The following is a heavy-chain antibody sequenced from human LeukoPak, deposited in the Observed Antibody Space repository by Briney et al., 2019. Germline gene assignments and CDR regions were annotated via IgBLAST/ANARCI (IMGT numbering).Heavy chain of an antibody. Sequence: SETLSLTCAVSGVSIRSYYWNWVRQSPGRGLEWIGYMHHSGSSHYNPFLKSRVTISVDTSKNHFSLKLNSVTAADTAVYYCAGGYGGSWSFDHWGQGTLVTVSS. J-gene: IGHJ4*02. CDR3: AGGYGGSWSFDH. CDR1: GVSIRSYY. D-gene: IGHD2-15*01. CDR2: MHHSGSS. V-gene: IGHV4-59*01.